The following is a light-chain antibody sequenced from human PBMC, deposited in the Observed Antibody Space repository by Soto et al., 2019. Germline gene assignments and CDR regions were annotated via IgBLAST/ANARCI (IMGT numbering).Light chain of an antibody. CDR2: DVS. Sequence: QSALTQPAPVSGSPGQSITISCTGTVSDVGGYASVSWYQQHPGKAPKLMIYDVSDRPSGVSNRFSVSKSANTASLTISGLQAEDEADYYCPSYTGRSTYVFGSGTKVTVL. V-gene: IGLV2-14*03. CDR1: VSDVGGYAS. J-gene: IGLJ1*01. CDR3: PSYTGRSTYV.